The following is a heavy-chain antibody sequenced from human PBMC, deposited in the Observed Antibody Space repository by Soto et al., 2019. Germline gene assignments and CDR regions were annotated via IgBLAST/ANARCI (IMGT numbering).Heavy chain of an antibody. V-gene: IGHV4-59*01. J-gene: IGHJ4*02. CDR3: VGTTSGYSYVTDY. D-gene: IGHD5-18*01. CDR2: IYYSGSN. Sequence: PSETLSLTYTVSGGSIRSYYWSWIRQPPGKGLEWIGYIYYSGSNNSNPSLKRRVTISVDTSTNQLSLKLSSVTTADVAVIYGVGTTSGYSYVTDYWGQGTLVTVSS. CDR1: GGSIRSYY.